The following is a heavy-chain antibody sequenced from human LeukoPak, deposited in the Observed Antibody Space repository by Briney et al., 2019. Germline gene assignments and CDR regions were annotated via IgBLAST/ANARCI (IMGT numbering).Heavy chain of an antibody. CDR3: ARRGVVIRVFLVGFHKEAYYFDS. Sequence: PGRSLRLSCAASGFTFSSYGMHWVRQAPGKGLEWVAGISGSGGRTDYADSVKGRFIISRDNSKNTLFLQMKSLRAEDTAVYFCARRGVVIRVFLVGFHKEAYYFDSWGQGALVTVSS. V-gene: IGHV3-23*01. CDR2: ISGSGGRT. CDR1: GFTFSSYG. D-gene: IGHD2-21*01. J-gene: IGHJ4*02.